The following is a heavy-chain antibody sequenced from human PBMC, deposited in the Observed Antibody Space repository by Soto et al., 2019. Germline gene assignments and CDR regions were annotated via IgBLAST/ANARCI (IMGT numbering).Heavy chain of an antibody. CDR3: ARAGGTTVSGLWHFDS. J-gene: IGHJ4*02. Sequence: QVQLEESGGGVVQPGRSLRLSCEASGVTFNTYSMHWVRRPPGKGLEWLAAIWYDGTQKYYADSVKGRFIISRDNSKKTLYLEMNSLRAEDTAVYYCARAGGTTVSGLWHFDSWGQGTLVTVSS. CDR2: IWYDGTQK. V-gene: IGHV3-33*01. CDR1: GVTFNTYS. D-gene: IGHD4-17*01.